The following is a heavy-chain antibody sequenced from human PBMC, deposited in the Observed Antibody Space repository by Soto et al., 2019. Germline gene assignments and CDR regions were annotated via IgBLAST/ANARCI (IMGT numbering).Heavy chain of an antibody. J-gene: IGHJ3*02. Sequence: PGGSLRLSCAASGFTFSSYAMSWVRQAPGKGLEWVSAISGSGGSTYYADSVKGRFTISRDNSKNTLYLQMNSLRAEDTAVYHCAKGKDGITGTTSAFDIWGQGTMVTVSS. CDR3: AKGKDGITGTTSAFDI. CDR2: ISGSGGST. D-gene: IGHD1-7*01. V-gene: IGHV3-23*01. CDR1: GFTFSSYA.